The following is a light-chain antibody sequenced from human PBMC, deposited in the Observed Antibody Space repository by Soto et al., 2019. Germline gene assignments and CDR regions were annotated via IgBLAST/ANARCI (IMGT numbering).Light chain of an antibody. V-gene: IGKV3-11*01. Sequence: EIVLTQSPATLSLSPGERATLSCRASQSVSSYLAWYQQKPDQAPRLLIYDASNRATGVPDRFSGSGSGTDFTLTISSLEPEDFAVYYCQQRSNWPSTFGQGTRLEI. CDR3: QQRSNWPST. J-gene: IGKJ5*01. CDR1: QSVSSY. CDR2: DAS.